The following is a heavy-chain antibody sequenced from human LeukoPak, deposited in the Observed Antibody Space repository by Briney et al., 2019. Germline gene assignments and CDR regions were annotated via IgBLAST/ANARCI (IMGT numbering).Heavy chain of an antibody. CDR2: IYYSGST. V-gene: IGHV4-59*01. CDR3: ARDHYDILTGYLGFDY. CDR1: GVSISSYY. D-gene: IGHD3-9*01. Sequence: SETLSLTCTVSGVSISSYYWSWIRQPPGKGLEWIGYIYYSGSTNYNPSLKSRVTISVDTSKDQFSLKLSSVTAADTAVYYCARDHYDILTGYLGFDYWGQGTLVTVSS. J-gene: IGHJ4*02.